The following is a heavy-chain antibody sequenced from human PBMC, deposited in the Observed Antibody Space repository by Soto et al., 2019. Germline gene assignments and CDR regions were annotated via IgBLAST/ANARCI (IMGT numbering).Heavy chain of an antibody. Sequence: PSETLSLTCAVSGGSISSSNWWSWVRQPPGKGLEWIGEIYHSGSTNYNPSLKSRVTISVDKSKNQFSLKLSSVTAADTAMYYRARLGGYCRTPPCYGYYAMDVWARGPTVTV. CDR1: GGSISSSNW. D-gene: IGHD2-15*01. J-gene: IGHJ6*02. V-gene: IGHV4-4*02. CDR2: IYHSGST. CDR3: ARLGGYCRTPPCYGYYAMDV.